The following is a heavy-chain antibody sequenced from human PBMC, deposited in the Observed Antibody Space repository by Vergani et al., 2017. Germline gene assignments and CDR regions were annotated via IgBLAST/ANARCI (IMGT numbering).Heavy chain of an antibody. CDR2: ISAYKGNT. V-gene: IGHV1-18*01. D-gene: IGHD5-12*01. CDR3: AREGSGGYVYFGDAFDI. CDR1: GYTFTSYG. J-gene: IGHJ3*02. Sequence: QVQLVQSGAEVKKPGASVKVSCKASGYTFTSYGISWVRQAPGQGLEWMGWISAYKGNTNYAQKLQGRVTMTTDTSTSTAYVGLRSLRSDDTAVYYCAREGSGGYVYFGDAFDIWGQGTMVTVSS.